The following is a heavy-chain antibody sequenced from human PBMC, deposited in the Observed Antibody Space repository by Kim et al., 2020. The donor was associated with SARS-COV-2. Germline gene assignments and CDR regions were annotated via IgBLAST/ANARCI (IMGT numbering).Heavy chain of an antibody. J-gene: IGHJ6*02. CDR1: GFTFSSYA. D-gene: IGHD2-2*01. CDR2: ISYDGSNK. V-gene: IGHV3-30*04. CDR3: AKSETIVVVPANYYYYYGMGV. Sequence: GGSLRLSCAASGFTFSSYAMHWVRQAPGKGLEWVAVISYDGSNKYYADSVKGRFTISRDNSKNTLYLQMNSLRAEDTAVYYCAKSETIVVVPANYYYYYGMGVWGQGTTVTVSS.